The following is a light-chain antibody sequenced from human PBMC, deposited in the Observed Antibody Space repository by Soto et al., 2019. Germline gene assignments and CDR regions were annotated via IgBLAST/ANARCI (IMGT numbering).Light chain of an antibody. CDR3: LQDFNYPIT. CDR1: QTISQW. J-gene: IGKJ5*01. Sequence: IQMTQSPSTLSASVGDRVIITCRAGQTISQWLAWYQQKPGGAPKLLIYGASILHSGVPSRFSGSGSGTDFTLTISSLLPEDFATYYCLQDFNYPITFGQGTLLEI. V-gene: IGKV1-6*01. CDR2: GAS.